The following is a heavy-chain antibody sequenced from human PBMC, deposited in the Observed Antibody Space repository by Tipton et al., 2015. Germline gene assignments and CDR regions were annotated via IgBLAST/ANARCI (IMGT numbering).Heavy chain of an antibody. Sequence: QSGPEVKKPGESLKISCKASGYSFTSYWIGWVRQMPGKGLEWMGIIYPGDSDIRYSPSFQGQVTISADKSINTAYLQWSSLKASDTAMYYCTREPVFRDYYGSGSSSWGQGTLVTVSS. CDR3: TREPVFRDYYGSGSSS. J-gene: IGHJ5*02. D-gene: IGHD3-10*01. CDR1: GYSFTSYW. CDR2: IYPGDSDI. V-gene: IGHV5-51*01.